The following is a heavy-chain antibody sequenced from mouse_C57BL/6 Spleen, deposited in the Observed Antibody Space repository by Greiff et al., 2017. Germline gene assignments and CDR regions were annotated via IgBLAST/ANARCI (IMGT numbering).Heavy chain of an antibody. J-gene: IGHJ4*01. CDR1: GYTFTSYW. CDR3: ARIGYYDYDEDAMDY. Sequence: VQLVESGTELVKPGASVKLSCKASGYTFTSYWMHWVKQRPGQGLEWIGNINPSNGGTNYNEKFKSKATLTVDKSSSTAYMQLSSLTSEDSAVYYCARIGYYDYDEDAMDYWGQGTSVTVSS. CDR2: INPSNGGT. V-gene: IGHV1-53*01. D-gene: IGHD2-4*01.